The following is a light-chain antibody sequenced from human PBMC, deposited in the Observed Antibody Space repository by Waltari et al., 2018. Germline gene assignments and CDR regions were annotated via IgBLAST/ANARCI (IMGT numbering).Light chain of an antibody. J-gene: IGLJ1*01. CDR1: TRDVRNYNL. V-gene: IGLV2-23*02. Sequence: QSGLTQPASVSGSPGQSITLPCTRTTRDVRNYNLLSCYQQYPGNAPKLMVYEVTKRTSGVSDRFSGSKSGNTASLTIYGLQSEDEADYYCCSYAGLGIYVFGTGTKVTVL. CDR3: CSYAGLGIYV. CDR2: EVT.